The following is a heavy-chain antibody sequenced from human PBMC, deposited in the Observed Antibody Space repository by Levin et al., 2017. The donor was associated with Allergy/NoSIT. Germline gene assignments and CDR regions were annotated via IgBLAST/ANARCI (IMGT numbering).Heavy chain of an antibody. CDR2: IIPIFGTA. Sequence: AASVKVSCKVSGGTFSNYAISWVRQAPGQGLEWMGGIIPIFGTANYAQKFQGRVTITADESTSTAYMELSSLRSEDTTVYYCARVRAYYYGSGSYYDYWGQGTLVTVSS. V-gene: IGHV1-69*13. CDR3: ARVRAYYYGSGSYYDY. CDR1: GGTFSNYA. J-gene: IGHJ4*02. D-gene: IGHD3-10*01.